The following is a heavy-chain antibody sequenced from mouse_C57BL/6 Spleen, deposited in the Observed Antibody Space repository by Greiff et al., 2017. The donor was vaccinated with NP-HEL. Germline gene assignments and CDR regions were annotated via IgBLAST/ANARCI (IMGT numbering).Heavy chain of an antibody. CDR1: GYTFTSYW. J-gene: IGHJ2*01. V-gene: IGHV1-64*01. CDR2: IHPNSGST. CDR3: ARPEDYYSNYDYFDY. Sequence: QVQLQQPGAELVKPGASVKLSCKASGYTFTSYWMHWVKQRPGQGLEWIGMIHPNSGSTNYNEKFKSKATLTVDKSSSTAYMQLSSLTSEDSAVYYCARPEDYYSNYDYFDYWGQGTTLTVSS. D-gene: IGHD2-5*01.